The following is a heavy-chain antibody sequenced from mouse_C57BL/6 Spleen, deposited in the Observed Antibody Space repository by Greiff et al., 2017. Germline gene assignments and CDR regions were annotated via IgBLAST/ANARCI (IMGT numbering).Heavy chain of an antibody. V-gene: IGHV1-62-2*01. Sequence: QVQLKQSGAELVKPGASVKLSCKASGYTFTEYCIHWVKQRSGQGLEWIGWFYPGSGSTKYNEKFKDKATLTADKSSSTVYMELSRLTSEDSAVXFCARHEDSGMCCGSCAFDFWGQGTTLTVSS. CDR3: ARHEDSGMCCGSCAFDF. CDR2: FYPGSGST. CDR1: GYTFTEYC. J-gene: IGHJ2*01. D-gene: IGHD1-1*01.